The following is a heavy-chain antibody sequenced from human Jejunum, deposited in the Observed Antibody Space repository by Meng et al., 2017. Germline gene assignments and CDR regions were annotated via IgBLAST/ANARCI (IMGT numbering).Heavy chain of an antibody. D-gene: IGHD2-15*01. CDR1: GGSMSGYY. Sequence: QVQLQESGQGLVKPSETLSLTCTVSGGSMSGYYWSWIRQPPGKGLEWIGYIYYSGSTNYNPSLKSRVTISVDTSKNQFSLKLSSVTAADTAVYYCARDGFSIGHHFDYWGQGTLVTVSS. J-gene: IGHJ4*02. CDR3: ARDGFSIGHHFDY. V-gene: IGHV4-59*01. CDR2: IYYSGST.